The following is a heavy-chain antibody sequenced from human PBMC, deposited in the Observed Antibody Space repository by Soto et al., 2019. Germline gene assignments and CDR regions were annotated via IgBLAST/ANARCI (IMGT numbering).Heavy chain of an antibody. CDR3: ARSSSLVVATVYPFGAFDI. J-gene: IGHJ3*02. CDR1: GGSFSGYY. D-gene: IGHD2-15*01. Sequence: SETLSLTCAVYGGSFSGYYWSWIRQPPGKGLEWIGEINHSGSTNYNPSLKSRVTISVDTSKNQFSLKLSSVTAADTAVYYCARSSSLVVATVYPFGAFDIWGQGTMVTVSS. CDR2: INHSGST. V-gene: IGHV4-34*01.